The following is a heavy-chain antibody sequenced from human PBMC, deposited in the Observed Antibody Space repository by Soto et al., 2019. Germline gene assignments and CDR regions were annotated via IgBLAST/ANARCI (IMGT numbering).Heavy chain of an antibody. Sequence: QVQLQESGPGLVKPSETLSLTRAVSGASIRSYHWSRIRQPAGKGLEWIGRMQHTGNTNYNPSLKSRVTMSVDTSKNQISLKMTSVTAADTAVYFCAKDVSSRRWFDPWGQGILVIVSS. J-gene: IGHJ5*02. V-gene: IGHV4-4*07. D-gene: IGHD3-16*01. CDR2: MQHTGNT. CDR3: AKDVSSRRWFDP. CDR1: GASIRSYH.